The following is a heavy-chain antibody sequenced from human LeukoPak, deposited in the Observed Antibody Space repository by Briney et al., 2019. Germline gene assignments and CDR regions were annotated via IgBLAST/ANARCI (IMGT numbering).Heavy chain of an antibody. CDR3: ARGLHRGYSSSRDFDY. D-gene: IGHD6-13*01. CDR1: GYTFTSYY. V-gene: IGHV1-46*01. CDR2: INPSGGST. Sequence: GASVKVSCKASGYTFTSYYMHWVRQAPGQGLEWMGIINPSGGSTSYAQKFQGRVTMTRDTSTSTVYMELSSLRPEDTAVYYCARGLHRGYSSSRDFDYWGQGTLVTVSS. J-gene: IGHJ4*02.